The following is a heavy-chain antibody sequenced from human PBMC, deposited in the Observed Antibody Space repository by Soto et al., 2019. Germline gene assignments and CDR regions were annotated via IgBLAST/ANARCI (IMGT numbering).Heavy chain of an antibody. CDR1: GFTVSGNY. Sequence: EVQLVESGGGLVQPGGSLRLSCAASGFTVSGNYVTWVRQAPGKGLEWVSVIYTDDNIYYADSVTGRFTISRDNSKNTFYLQMNSLRVEDTAVYYCATELSAKYGMDVWGQGTTVTVSS. D-gene: IGHD1-26*01. V-gene: IGHV3-53*01. J-gene: IGHJ6*02. CDR2: IYTDDNI. CDR3: ATELSAKYGMDV.